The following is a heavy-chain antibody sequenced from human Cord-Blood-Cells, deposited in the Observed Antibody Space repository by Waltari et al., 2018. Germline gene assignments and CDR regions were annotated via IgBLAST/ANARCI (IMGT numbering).Heavy chain of an antibody. V-gene: IGHV1-69*01. CDR2: IIPTVGTE. CDR1: GGTFSSYA. J-gene: IGHJ4*02. D-gene: IGHD7-27*01. Sequence: QVQLVQSGAEVKKPGSSVKVSCKASGGTFSSYAISWVRQAPGQGLEAMGGIIPTVGTENSAQKFQGRVTIAADESTSTAYMELSSLRSEDTAVYYCARRPTGDDTDYWGQGTLVTVSS. CDR3: ARRPTGDDTDY.